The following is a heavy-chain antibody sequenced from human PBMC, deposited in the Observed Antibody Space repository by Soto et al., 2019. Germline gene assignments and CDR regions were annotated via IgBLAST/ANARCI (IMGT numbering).Heavy chain of an antibody. V-gene: IGHV4-30-2*01. J-gene: IGHJ4*02. D-gene: IGHD3-22*01. CDR1: GGSISSGGYS. CDR2: IYHSGST. Sequence: QLQLQESGSGLVKPSQTLSLTCAVSGGSISSGGYSWSWIRQPPGKGLEWIGYIYHSGSTYYNPSLKRRVTISVDRSKNQFSLKLSSVTAADTAVYYCARGDSSGYYEYFDYWGQGTLVTVSS. CDR3: ARGDSSGYYEYFDY.